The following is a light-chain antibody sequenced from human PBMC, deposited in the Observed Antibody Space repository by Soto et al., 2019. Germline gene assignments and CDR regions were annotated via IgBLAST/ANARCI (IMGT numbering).Light chain of an antibody. V-gene: IGKV3-11*01. Sequence: EIVLTRSPARLSLSPGERATLSCRASQSVNSNLAWYQHKPGQAPRLLIYDASNRATGIPARFSGSGSGTDFTLTVSSVEPEDFAVYYCQHGSDWPPFTLGQGTRLE. J-gene: IGKJ5*01. CDR1: QSVNSN. CDR3: QHGSDWPPFT. CDR2: DAS.